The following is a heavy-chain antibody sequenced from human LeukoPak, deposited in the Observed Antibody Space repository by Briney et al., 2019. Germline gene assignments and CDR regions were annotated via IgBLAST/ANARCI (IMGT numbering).Heavy chain of an antibody. Sequence: SETLSLTCTVSGGSISSSSHYWGWIRQPPGKGLEWIGSIYYSGSTYYNPSLKSRVTISVDTSKNQFSLKLSSVTAADTAVYYCARQRGYSSGPSDAFDIWGQGTMVTVSS. CDR3: ARQRGYSSGPSDAFDI. CDR2: IYYSGST. D-gene: IGHD3-22*01. CDR1: GGSISSSSHY. V-gene: IGHV4-39*01. J-gene: IGHJ3*02.